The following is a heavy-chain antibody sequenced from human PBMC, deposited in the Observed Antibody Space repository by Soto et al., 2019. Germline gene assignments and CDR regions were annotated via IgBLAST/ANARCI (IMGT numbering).Heavy chain of an antibody. CDR3: AREYTWTYQDGFDI. Sequence: EVQLVESGGGLVQPGGSLRLSCAASGFTFSNYGMNWVRQAPGKGLEWISYVSSGSDTIYYADSVKGRFTISRDNAKNSLYLQMSSLRDEDTAVYYCAREYTWTYQDGFDIWGQGTMVTVSS. D-gene: IGHD1-7*01. CDR2: VSSGSDTI. J-gene: IGHJ3*02. CDR1: GFTFSNYG. V-gene: IGHV3-48*02.